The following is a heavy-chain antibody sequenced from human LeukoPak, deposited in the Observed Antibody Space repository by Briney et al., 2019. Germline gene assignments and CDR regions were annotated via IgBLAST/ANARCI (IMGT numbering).Heavy chain of an antibody. V-gene: IGHV1-69*04. D-gene: IGHD3-9*01. J-gene: IGHJ3*02. CDR1: GYTFTSYG. CDR2: IIPILGIA. Sequence: SVKVSCKASGYTFTSYGISWVRQAPGQGLEWMGRIIPILGIANYAQKFQGRVTITADKSTSTAYMELSSLRSEDTAVYYCARDQTYYDILNRDAFDIWGQGTMVTVSS. CDR3: ARDQTYYDILNRDAFDI.